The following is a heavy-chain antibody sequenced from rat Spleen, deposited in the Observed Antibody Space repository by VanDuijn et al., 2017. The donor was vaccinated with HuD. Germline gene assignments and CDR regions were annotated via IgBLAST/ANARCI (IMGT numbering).Heavy chain of an antibody. CDR3: ARQSSSIPYYWYFDF. V-gene: IGHV5-29*01. CDR2: ISYDGSST. J-gene: IGHJ1*01. D-gene: IGHD1-2*01. CDR1: GFTFSKYW. Sequence: EVQLVETGGGLVQPGRSLKLSCVASGFTFSKYWMYWVRRAPGKGLEWVATISYDGSSTYYRDSVKGRFTISRDNAKSTLYLQMDSLRSEDTATYYCARQSSSIPYYWYFDFWGPGTMVTVSS.